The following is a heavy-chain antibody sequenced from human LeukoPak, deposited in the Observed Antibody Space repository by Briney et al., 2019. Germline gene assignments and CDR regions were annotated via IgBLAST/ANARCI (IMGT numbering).Heavy chain of an antibody. Sequence: PSETLSLTCAVYGGPFSGYYWSWIRQPPGKGLEWIGEINHSGSTNYNPSLKSRVTISVDTSKNQFSLKLSSVTAADTAVYYCARGLWTSFDYWGQGTLVTVSS. CDR3: ARGLWTSFDY. J-gene: IGHJ4*02. D-gene: IGHD3/OR15-3a*01. V-gene: IGHV4-34*01. CDR1: GGPFSGYY. CDR2: INHSGST.